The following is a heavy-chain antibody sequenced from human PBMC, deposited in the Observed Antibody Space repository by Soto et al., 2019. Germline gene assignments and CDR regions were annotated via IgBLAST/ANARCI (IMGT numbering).Heavy chain of an antibody. D-gene: IGHD2-21*01. J-gene: IGHJ4*02. V-gene: IGHV1-8*01. CDR1: GYTFTSYD. CDR3: ARDSPPPRE. Sequence: QVQLVQSGAEVKKPGASVKVSCKASGYTFTSYDINWVRQATGQGLEWMGWMNPNSGNTGYAQKFQGGVTMTTDTSTSTAYMELRSLRSDDTAVYYCARDSPPPREWGQGTLVTVSS. CDR2: MNPNSGNT.